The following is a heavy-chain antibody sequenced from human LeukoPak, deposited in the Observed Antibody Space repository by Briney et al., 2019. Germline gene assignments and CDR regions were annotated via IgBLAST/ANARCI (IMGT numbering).Heavy chain of an antibody. CDR3: ARDIVVVPAAIIQYYYYYYMDV. Sequence: ASVKVSCKASGYTFTSYGISWVRQAPGQGLEWMGWISAYNGNTIYAQKLQGRVTMATDTSTSTAYMELRSLRSDDTAVYYCARDIVVVPAAIIQYYYYYYMDVWGKGTTVTVSS. D-gene: IGHD2-2*02. J-gene: IGHJ6*03. CDR1: GYTFTSYG. V-gene: IGHV1-18*01. CDR2: ISAYNGNT.